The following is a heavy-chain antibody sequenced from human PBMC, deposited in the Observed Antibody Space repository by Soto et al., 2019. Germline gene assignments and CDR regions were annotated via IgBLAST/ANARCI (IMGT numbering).Heavy chain of an antibody. V-gene: IGHV3-30*18. J-gene: IGHJ6*02. CDR3: AKEIQRWLRVYYGMDV. CDR1: GFTFSSYG. Sequence: QVQLVESGGGVVQPGRSLRLSCAASGFTFSSYGMHWVRQAPGKGLEWVAVISYDGSNKYYADSVKGRFTISRDNSKNTLYLQMNSLRAEDTAVYYCAKEIQRWLRVYYGMDVWGQGTTVTVSS. CDR2: ISYDGSNK. D-gene: IGHD5-18*01.